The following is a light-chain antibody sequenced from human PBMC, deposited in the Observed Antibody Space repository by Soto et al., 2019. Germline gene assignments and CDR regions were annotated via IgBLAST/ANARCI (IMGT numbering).Light chain of an antibody. J-gene: IGKJ1*01. Sequence: DIVMTQSPDSLAVSLGERATINCKSSQSVLYSSNNKNYLTWYQHKPGQPPKLLIYWVSTRESGVPDRFSGSGSGTDFTLTISCLQAEDVAVYYCQQYYATPWTFGQGTKVEIK. V-gene: IGKV4-1*01. CDR3: QQYYATPWT. CDR2: WVS. CDR1: QSVLYSSNNKNY.